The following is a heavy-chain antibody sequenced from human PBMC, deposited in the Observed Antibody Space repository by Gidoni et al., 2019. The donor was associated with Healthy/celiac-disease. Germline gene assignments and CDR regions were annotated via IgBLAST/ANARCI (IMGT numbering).Heavy chain of an antibody. D-gene: IGHD4-4*01. CDR2: ISYDGSNK. Sequence: QVQLVESGGGVVQPGRSLRLSCAASGFTFSSYAMHWVRHAPGKGLEWVAVISYDGSNKYYADSVKGRFTISRDNSKNTLYLQMNSLRAEDTAVYYCASGANYQGYYFDYWGQGTLVTVSS. V-gene: IGHV3-30-3*01. CDR3: ASGANYQGYYFDY. J-gene: IGHJ4*02. CDR1: GFTFSSYA.